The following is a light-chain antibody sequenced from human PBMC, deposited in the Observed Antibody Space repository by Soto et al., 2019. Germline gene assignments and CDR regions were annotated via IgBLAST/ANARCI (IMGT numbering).Light chain of an antibody. CDR1: QNINNW. CDR3: KHKRT. J-gene: IGKJ1*01. Sequence: IQMTQSPSTLPASIGDRVTITCRASQNINNWIAWYQQKPGKAPKFLIYDASTLESGVPSRFSGSGFGTEFSLTISSLQTDDFGSYYCKHKRTFGQGTKVEIX. V-gene: IGKV1-5*01. CDR2: DAS.